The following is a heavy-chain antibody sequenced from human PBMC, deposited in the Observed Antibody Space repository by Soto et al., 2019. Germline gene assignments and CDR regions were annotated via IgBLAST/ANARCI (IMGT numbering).Heavy chain of an antibody. CDR1: GYTFTSYG. CDR2: ISAYNGNT. CDR3: ARDTRRTIFGVVIIRGDWFDP. D-gene: IGHD3-3*01. Sequence: VASVKVSCKASGYTFTSYGISWVRQAPGQGLEWMGWISAYNGNTDYAQKLQGRVTMTTDTSTSTAYMELRSLRSDDTAVYYCARDTRRTIFGVVIIRGDWFDPLGQGTLVTVSS. J-gene: IGHJ5*02. V-gene: IGHV1-18*01.